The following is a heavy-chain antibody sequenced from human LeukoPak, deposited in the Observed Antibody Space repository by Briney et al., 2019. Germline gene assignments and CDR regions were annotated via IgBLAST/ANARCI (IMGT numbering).Heavy chain of an antibody. Sequence: SETLSLTCAVYGGSFSGDYWNWIRQPPGKGLEWIGEINHSGSTNYNPSLKSRATISVDTSKNQFSLKLSSVTAADTAVYYCARGYCSSTSCYILDYYYYMDVWGKGTTVTVSS. D-gene: IGHD2-2*02. CDR1: GGSFSGDY. CDR3: ARGYCSSTSCYILDYYYYMDV. J-gene: IGHJ6*03. V-gene: IGHV4-34*01. CDR2: INHSGST.